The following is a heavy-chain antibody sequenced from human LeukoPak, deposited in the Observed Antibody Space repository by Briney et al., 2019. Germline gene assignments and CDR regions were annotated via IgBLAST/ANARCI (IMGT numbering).Heavy chain of an antibody. Sequence: QTGGSLRLSCAASGXTFSSYGMHWVRQAPGKGLQWVAVIWYDGSKKYYADSVKGRFTIARDNAKNTLSLQMNSLRAEDTALYYCAGFSGSHGLDVWGQGTTVTVSS. CDR2: IWYDGSKK. CDR3: AGFSGSHGLDV. CDR1: GXTFSSYG. D-gene: IGHD3-10*01. J-gene: IGHJ6*02. V-gene: IGHV3-33*01.